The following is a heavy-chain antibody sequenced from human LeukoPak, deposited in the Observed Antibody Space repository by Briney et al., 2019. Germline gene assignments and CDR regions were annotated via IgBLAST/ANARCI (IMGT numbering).Heavy chain of an antibody. J-gene: IGHJ4*02. CDR1: GGSISSSSYY. D-gene: IGHD5-18*01. CDR3: ASIQLQADY. V-gene: IGHV4-39*07. Sequence: PSETLSLTCTVSGGSISSSSYYWGWIRQPPGKGLEWIGSIYYSGSTYYNPSLKSRVTISVDTSKNQFSLKLSSVTAADTAVCYSASIQLQADYWGQGTLVTVSS. CDR2: IYYSGST.